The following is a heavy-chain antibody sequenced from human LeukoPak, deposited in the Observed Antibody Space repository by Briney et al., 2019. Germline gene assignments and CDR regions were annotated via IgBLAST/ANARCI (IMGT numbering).Heavy chain of an antibody. Sequence: PGGSLRLSSAPSVFTPSNACMRWVSQAPGKELEEVSRFKSKRDDGTTDYAEPVKGRFTISRDDSKNMMYLEMNSRETEDTAVYYCSAPFQRYCDSNYCYATPGRNWGQGCLVTV. CDR3: SAPFQRYCDSNYCYATPGRN. CDR2: FKSKRDDGTT. V-gene: IGHV3-15*01. J-gene: IGHJ4*02. D-gene: IGHD2/OR15-2a*01. CDR1: VFTPSNAC.